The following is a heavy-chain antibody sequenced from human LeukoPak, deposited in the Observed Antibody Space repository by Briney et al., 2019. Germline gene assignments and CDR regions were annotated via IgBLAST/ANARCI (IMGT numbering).Heavy chain of an antibody. V-gene: IGHV3-53*05. CDR2: IYSGGST. CDR1: GFTVSSNY. D-gene: IGHD3-9*01. CDR3: AKDLENYDILTGYSENDY. J-gene: IGHJ4*02. Sequence: PGGSLRLSCAASGFTVSSNYMSWVRQAPGKGLEWVSVIYSGGSTYYADSVKGRFTISRDNSKNTLYLQMNSLRAEDTAVYYCAKDLENYDILTGYSENDYWGQGTLVTVSS.